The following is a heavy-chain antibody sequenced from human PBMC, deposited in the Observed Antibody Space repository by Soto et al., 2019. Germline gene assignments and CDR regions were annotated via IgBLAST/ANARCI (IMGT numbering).Heavy chain of an antibody. Sequence: SQTLSLTGVISGDSVSSNSAAWNWIRQSPSRGLEWLGRTYYRSRWYNDSAVSVRSRITVNADTSKNQFSLHLNSVTPEDTAVIYCKNQKGDSRTYNGMDVWGQGTTVTVSS. V-gene: IGHV6-1*01. J-gene: IGHJ6*02. CDR1: GDSVSSNSAA. CDR2: TYYRSRWYN. D-gene: IGHD2-21*02. CDR3: KNQKGDSRTYNGMDV.